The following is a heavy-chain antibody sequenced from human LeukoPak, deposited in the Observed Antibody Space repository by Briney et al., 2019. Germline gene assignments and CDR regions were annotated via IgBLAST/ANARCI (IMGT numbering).Heavy chain of an antibody. CDR1: GFTFSSYA. CDR2: IRGSGGST. V-gene: IGHV3-23*01. Sequence: GGSLRLSCAASGFTFSSYAMSWVRQAPGKGLEWVSAIRGSGGSTYYADSVKGRFTISRDNSKNTLYLQMNSLRVEDTAVYYCARDRYYYYYMDVWGKGTTVTVSS. CDR3: ARDRYYYYYMDV. J-gene: IGHJ6*03.